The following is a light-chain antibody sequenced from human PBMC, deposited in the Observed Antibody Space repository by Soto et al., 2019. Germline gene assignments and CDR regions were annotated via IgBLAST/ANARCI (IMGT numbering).Light chain of an antibody. Sequence: QSALTQPASVSGSPGQSITISCTGTSSDVGSYNLVSWYQQHPGKAPKLMIFEVSKRPSGVSNRSSGSKSGNTASLTTCGLQAEDEADYYCCPYAGSSRVFGGGTKLTVL. V-gene: IGLV2-23*02. CDR1: SSDVGSYNL. CDR3: CPYAGSSRV. J-gene: IGLJ2*01. CDR2: EVS.